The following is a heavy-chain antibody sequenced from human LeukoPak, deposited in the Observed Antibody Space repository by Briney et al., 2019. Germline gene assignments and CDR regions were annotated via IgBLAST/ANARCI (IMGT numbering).Heavy chain of an antibody. D-gene: IGHD2-15*01. Sequence: PGGSLRLSCAASGFTFSSYSMNWVRQAPGKGLEWVSSISSSSSYIYYADSVKGRFTISRDNAKNSLYLQMNSLRAEDTAVYYCASTPNVVAHRYYYYYYMDVWGKGTTVTVSS. CDR1: GFTFSSYS. CDR3: ASTPNVVAHRYYYYYYMDV. CDR2: ISSSSSYI. J-gene: IGHJ6*03. V-gene: IGHV3-21*01.